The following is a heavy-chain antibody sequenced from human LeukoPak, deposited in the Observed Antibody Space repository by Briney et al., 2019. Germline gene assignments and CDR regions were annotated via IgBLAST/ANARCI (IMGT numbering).Heavy chain of an antibody. J-gene: IGHJ4*02. V-gene: IGHV3-23*01. D-gene: IGHD1-26*01. Sequence: GGSLRLSCAASGFTFSSYAMSWVRQAPGKGLEWVSAISGSGGSTYYADSVKGRFTISRDNSKNTLYLQMNSLRAEDTAVYYCAKDPRRVGATRALDYWGQGTLVTVSS. CDR2: ISGSGGST. CDR3: AKDPRRVGATRALDY. CDR1: GFTFSSYA.